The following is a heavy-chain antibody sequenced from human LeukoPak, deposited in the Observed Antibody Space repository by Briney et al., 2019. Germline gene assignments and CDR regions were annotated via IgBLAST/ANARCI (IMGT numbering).Heavy chain of an antibody. Sequence: GGSLRLSCAASGFTFSSYWMHWVRQAPGKGLVWVSRINSDGSSTSYADSVKGRFTISRDNAKNTLYLQMNSLRAEDTAVYYCARVIGPVPLLWFGESPDPDAFDIWGQGTMVTVSS. CDR2: INSDGSST. CDR1: GFTFSSYW. CDR3: ARVIGPVPLLWFGESPDPDAFDI. V-gene: IGHV3-74*01. D-gene: IGHD3-10*01. J-gene: IGHJ3*02.